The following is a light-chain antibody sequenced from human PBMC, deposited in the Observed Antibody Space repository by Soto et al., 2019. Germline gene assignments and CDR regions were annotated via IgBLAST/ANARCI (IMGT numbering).Light chain of an antibody. Sequence: EIVLTKSPATLPLSPGERATLSCRASQSVGTYLAWYQQKPGQAPRLLIFDASNRATGIPARFSGSGSGTDFTLIISSLEPEDFAVYYCQQRSNWPRTFGPGTKVDVK. J-gene: IGKJ3*01. CDR3: QQRSNWPRT. CDR1: QSVGTY. V-gene: IGKV3-11*01. CDR2: DAS.